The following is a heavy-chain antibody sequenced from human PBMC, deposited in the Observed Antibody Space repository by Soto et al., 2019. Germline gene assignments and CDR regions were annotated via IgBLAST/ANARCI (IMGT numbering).Heavy chain of an antibody. V-gene: IGHV1-69*13. CDR2: IIPIFGTA. CDR3: ARTFIDSSGYKHHDAFDI. Sequence: ASVKVSCKASGGTFSSYSISWVRQAPGQGLEWMGGIIPIFGTANYAQKFQGRVTITADESTSTAYMELSSLRSEDTAVYYCARTFIDSSGYKHHDAFDIWGQGTMVTVSS. J-gene: IGHJ3*02. D-gene: IGHD3-22*01. CDR1: GGTFSSYS.